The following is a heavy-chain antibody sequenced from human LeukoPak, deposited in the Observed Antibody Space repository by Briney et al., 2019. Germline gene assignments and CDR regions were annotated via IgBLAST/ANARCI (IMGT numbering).Heavy chain of an antibody. D-gene: IGHD3-16*01. Sequence: SETLSLTCTVSGGSISSYYWSWIRQPPGKGLKWIGNIYYSGYTTYSPSLRSRVIISVDTSKNQFSLKLSSVTAADTAVYYCARETSQKGAHYMDVWGKGTTFTISS. CDR1: GGSISSYY. V-gene: IGHV4-59*01. J-gene: IGHJ6*03. CDR3: ARETSQKGAHYMDV. CDR2: IYYSGYT.